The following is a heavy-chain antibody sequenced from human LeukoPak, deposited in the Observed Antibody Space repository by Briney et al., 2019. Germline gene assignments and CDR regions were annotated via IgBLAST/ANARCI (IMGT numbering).Heavy chain of an antibody. J-gene: IGHJ6*02. V-gene: IGHV4-4*07. Sequence: PSETLSLTCTVSGGSISSYYWSWIRQPAGKGLEWIGRIYTSGSTNYNPSLKSRVTMSVDTSKSQFSLKLSSVTAADTAVYYCARGGSSTSPYYYYGMDVWGQGTTVTVSS. CDR3: ARGGSSTSPYYYYGMDV. D-gene: IGHD2-2*01. CDR2: IYTSGST. CDR1: GGSISSYY.